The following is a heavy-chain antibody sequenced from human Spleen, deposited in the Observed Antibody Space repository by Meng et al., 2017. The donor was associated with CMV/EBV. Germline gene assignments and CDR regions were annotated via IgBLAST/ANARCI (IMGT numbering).Heavy chain of an antibody. J-gene: IGHJ4*02. CDR2: INPNSGGT. CDR1: GYTFTGYY. D-gene: IGHD3-10*01. Sequence: ASVKVSCKASGYTFTGYYIHWVRQAPGQGLEWMGWINPNSGGTNYAQKFQGRVTMTRDTSTSTAYMELRRLRSDDTAVYYCEVPHDPLMGSRWGQGTRVTVSS. V-gene: IGHV1-2*02. CDR3: EVPHDPLMGSR.